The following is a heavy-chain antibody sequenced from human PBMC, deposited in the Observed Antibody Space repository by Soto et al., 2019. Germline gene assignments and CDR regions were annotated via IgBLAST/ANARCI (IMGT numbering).Heavy chain of an antibody. D-gene: IGHD4-17*01. J-gene: IGHJ4*02. Sequence: QVQLQESGQGLVKPSQTLSLTCTVSGGSISSGGYYWSWIRQHPGKGLEWIGYIYYSGSTYYNPSLKSRVTISVDTSKNQFSLKLSSVTAADTAVYYCARGRGTVTTVTTHLDYWGQGTLVTVSS. CDR1: GGSISSGGYY. V-gene: IGHV4-31*03. CDR3: ARGRGTVTTVTTHLDY. CDR2: IYYSGST.